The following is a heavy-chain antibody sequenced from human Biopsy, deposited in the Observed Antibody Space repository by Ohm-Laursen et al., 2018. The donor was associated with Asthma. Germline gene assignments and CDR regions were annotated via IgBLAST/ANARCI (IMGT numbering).Heavy chain of an antibody. CDR1: GFSFSEFV. V-gene: IGHV3-30*03. CDR2: ISYDGSTK. CDR3: ASQSSGPDFWSGYYYFDY. J-gene: IGHJ4*02. Sequence: SLRLSCAASGFSFSEFVMHWVRQAPGKGLEWVAVISYDGSTKYYADSVKGRFTISRDNSKNTLYLQMNSLRAEDTAVYYCASQSSGPDFWSGYYYFDYWGQGPRSPSPQ. D-gene: IGHD3-3*01.